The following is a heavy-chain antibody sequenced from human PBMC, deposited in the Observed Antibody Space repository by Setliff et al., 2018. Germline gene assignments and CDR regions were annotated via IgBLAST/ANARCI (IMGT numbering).Heavy chain of an antibody. D-gene: IGHD3-22*01. J-gene: IGHJ3*02. Sequence: SVKVSCKASGGTFSSYAISWVRQAPGQGLEWMGGIIPIFGTANYAQKFQGRVTMTRDTSTSTVYMDMSSLRSEDTAVYYCARDVFPYHYEGAFDIWGQGTMVTVSS. V-gene: IGHV1-69*05. CDR1: GGTFSSYA. CDR3: ARDVFPYHYEGAFDI. CDR2: IIPIFGTA.